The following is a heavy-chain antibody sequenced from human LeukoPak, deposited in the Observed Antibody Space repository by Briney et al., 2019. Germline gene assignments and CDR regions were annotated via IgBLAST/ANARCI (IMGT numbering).Heavy chain of an antibody. D-gene: IGHD4-23*01. CDR3: ARDKGGNGYFDY. CDR2: IWSDGSNT. V-gene: IGHV3-33*01. J-gene: IGHJ4*02. Sequence: GRSLRLSCAASGFTFSTYGVHWVRQAPGKGLEWVAVIWSDGSNTYYADSVKGRFTISRDNSKNTLYLQMNSLRAEDTAVYYCARDKGGNGYFDYWGQGTLVTVSS. CDR1: GFTFSTYG.